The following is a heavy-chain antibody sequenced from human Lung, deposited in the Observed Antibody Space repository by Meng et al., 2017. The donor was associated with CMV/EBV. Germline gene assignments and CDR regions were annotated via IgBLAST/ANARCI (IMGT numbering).Heavy chain of an antibody. V-gene: IGHV3-74*01. CDR1: GFTFSSYW. Sequence: LSLTXAASGFTFSSYWMHWVRQGPGKGLVWVSRMNSDGSNINYADSVRGRFTISRDNAKNTLYLQMNSLRAEDTAVYYCVRGGSFYYYDTSAYYLFDYWGQGTLVTVSS. CDR2: MNSDGSNI. D-gene: IGHD3-22*01. CDR3: VRGGSFYYYDTSAYYLFDY. J-gene: IGHJ4*02.